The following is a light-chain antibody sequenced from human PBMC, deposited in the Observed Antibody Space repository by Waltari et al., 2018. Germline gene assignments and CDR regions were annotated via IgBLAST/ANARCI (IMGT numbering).Light chain of an antibody. J-gene: IGKJ2*01. V-gene: IGKV3-15*01. Sequence: EIVMTHSPATLSVSPGERATLSCRASQSVNSNLAWYQQKPGQAPRLLIYGTSTRATGIPDRFSGSGSGAEFTLTISSLQSEDFAVYYCQQYNNWPPTFGQGTKLEIK. CDR3: QQYNNWPPT. CDR1: QSVNSN. CDR2: GTS.